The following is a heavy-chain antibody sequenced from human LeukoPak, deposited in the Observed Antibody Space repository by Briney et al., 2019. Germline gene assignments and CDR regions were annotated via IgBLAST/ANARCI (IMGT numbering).Heavy chain of an antibody. CDR2: ISGSGGST. V-gene: IGHV3-23*01. J-gene: IGHJ4*02. CDR1: GFTFDDYG. Sequence: GGSLRLSCAASGFTFDDYGMSWVRQAPGKGLEWVSAISGSGGSTYYADSVKGRFTISRDNSKNTLYLQMNSLRAEDTAVYYCAEGRITIFGVVRTLRYWGQGTLVTVSS. D-gene: IGHD3-3*01. CDR3: AEGRITIFGVVRTLRY.